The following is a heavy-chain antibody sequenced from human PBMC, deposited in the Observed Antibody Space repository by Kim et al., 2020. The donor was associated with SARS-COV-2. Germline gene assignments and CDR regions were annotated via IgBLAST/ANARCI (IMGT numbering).Heavy chain of an antibody. CDR2: ITSSSSYI. Sequence: GGSLRLSCAASGFTFSDYNMSWVRQAPGKGLEWVSSITSSSSYIYYADSVRGRFTISRDNAKSSLYLQMNSLRAEDTAVYYCARELRSGGHGRVVGG. V-gene: IGHV3-21*01. CDR3: ARELRSGGHGRVV. J-gene: IGHJ6*01. CDR1: GFTFSDYN. D-gene: IGHD2-15*01.